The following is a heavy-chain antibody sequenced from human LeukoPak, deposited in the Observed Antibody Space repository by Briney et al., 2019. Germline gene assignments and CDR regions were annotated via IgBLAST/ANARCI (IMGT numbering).Heavy chain of an antibody. J-gene: IGHJ6*03. CDR3: ARPGRPPGLESGKDYYYYYMDV. CDR1: GYNFTTYW. D-gene: IGHD3-3*01. V-gene: IGHV5-51*01. CDR2: IYPGDSDV. Sequence: GESLKISCKGSGYNFTTYWIGWVRQMPGQGLEWIGIIYPGDSDVRYSSSFQGQVSISTDNSITTAYLQWSVLQASDTAMYYCARPGRPPGLESGKDYYYYYMDVWGKGTTVIVSS.